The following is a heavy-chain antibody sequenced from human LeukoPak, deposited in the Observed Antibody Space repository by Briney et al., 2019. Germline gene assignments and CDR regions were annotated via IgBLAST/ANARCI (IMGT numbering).Heavy chain of an antibody. CDR2: IYTSGST. Sequence: SQTLSLTCTVSGGSISSGSYYWSWIRQPAGKGLEWIGRIYTSGSTNYNPSLKSRVTISVDTSKNQFSLNLNSVTAADAAVYFCARQGYVLNGGAFDFWGQETMVTVSS. CDR1: GGSISSGSYY. CDR3: ARQGYVLNGGAFDF. V-gene: IGHV4-61*02. D-gene: IGHD6-13*01. J-gene: IGHJ3*01.